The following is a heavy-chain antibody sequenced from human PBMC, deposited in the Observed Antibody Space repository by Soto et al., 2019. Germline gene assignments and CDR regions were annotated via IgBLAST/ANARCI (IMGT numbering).Heavy chain of an antibody. CDR2: INPNSGGT. V-gene: IGHV1-2*04. Sequence: QVQLVQSGAEVKKPGASVKVSCKASGYTFTGNYIHWVRQAPGQGLEWMGRINPNSGGTNYAQKFQDWVTMTRDTSISTAYRELSRLRSDDTAVYYCARVNDGSSLFDYWGQGTLVTVSS. D-gene: IGHD1-26*01. J-gene: IGHJ4*02. CDR3: ARVNDGSSLFDY. CDR1: GYTFTGNY.